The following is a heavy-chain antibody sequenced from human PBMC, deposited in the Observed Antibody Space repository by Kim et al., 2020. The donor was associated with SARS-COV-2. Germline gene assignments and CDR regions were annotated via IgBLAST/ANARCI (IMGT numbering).Heavy chain of an antibody. CDR3: ARHVRGDFDY. V-gene: IGHV4-39*01. Sequence: SETLSLTCTVSGGSISSSSYYWGWIRQPPGKGLEWIGSIYYSGSTYYNPSLKSRVTISVDTSKNQFSLKLSSVTAADTAVYYCARHVRGDFDYWGQGTLVTVSS. CDR1: GGSISSSSYY. J-gene: IGHJ4*02. CDR2: IYYSGST.